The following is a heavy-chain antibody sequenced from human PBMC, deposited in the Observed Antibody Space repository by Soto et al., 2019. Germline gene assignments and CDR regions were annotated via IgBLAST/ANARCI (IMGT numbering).Heavy chain of an antibody. D-gene: IGHD3-10*01. CDR1: GGSISSYD. CDR2: IYYSGST. Sequence: QVQLQESGPGLVKPSETLSLTCTVSGGSISSYDWSWIRQPPGKGLEWIGYIYYSGSTNYNPSLKSRVTISVDTSKNQFSLKRSSVTAADTAVYYCARVWGGGFDFWGQGTMVTVSS. J-gene: IGHJ3*01. CDR3: ARVWGGGFDF. V-gene: IGHV4-59*01.